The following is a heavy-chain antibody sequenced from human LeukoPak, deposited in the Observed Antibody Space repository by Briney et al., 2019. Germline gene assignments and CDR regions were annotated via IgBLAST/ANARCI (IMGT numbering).Heavy chain of an antibody. CDR1: GFTFSSYA. J-gene: IGHJ6*02. V-gene: IGHV3-30-3*01. Sequence: GRSLRLSCAASGFTFSSYAMHWVRQAPGKGLEWVAVISYDGSNKYYADSVKGRFTISRDNSKNTLYLQMNSLRAEDTAVYYCARDKGGYGHHYYYYGMDVWGQGTTVTVSS. CDR3: ARDKGGYGHHYYYYGMDV. D-gene: IGHD5-18*01. CDR2: ISYDGSNK.